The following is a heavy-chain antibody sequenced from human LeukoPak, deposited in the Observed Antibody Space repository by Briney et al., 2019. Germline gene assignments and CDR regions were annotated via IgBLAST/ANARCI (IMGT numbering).Heavy chain of an antibody. CDR1: GYTFTSYY. J-gene: IGHJ6*03. CDR3: ARAPVAATEYYYYYYTDV. D-gene: IGHD2-15*01. V-gene: IGHV1-46*01. CDR2: INPSGGST. Sequence: ASVKVSCKASGYTFTSYYMHWVRQAPGQGLEWMGIINPSGGSTSYAQKFQGRVTMTRDTSTSTVYMELSSLRSEDTAVYYCARAPVAATEYYYYYYTDVWGKGTTVTVSS.